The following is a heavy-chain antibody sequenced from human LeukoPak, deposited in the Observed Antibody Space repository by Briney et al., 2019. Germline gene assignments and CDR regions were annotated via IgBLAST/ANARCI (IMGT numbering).Heavy chain of an antibody. CDR1: GYTFTGYY. CDR2: INPNSGGT. D-gene: IGHD3-10*01. Sequence: ASVKVSCKASGYTFTGYYMHWVRQAPGQGLEWMGWINPNSGGTNYAQKLQGRVTMTTDTSTSTAYMELRSLRSDDTAVYYCAREITMVRGVNYYFDYWGQGTLVTVSS. J-gene: IGHJ4*02. V-gene: IGHV1-2*02. CDR3: AREITMVRGVNYYFDY.